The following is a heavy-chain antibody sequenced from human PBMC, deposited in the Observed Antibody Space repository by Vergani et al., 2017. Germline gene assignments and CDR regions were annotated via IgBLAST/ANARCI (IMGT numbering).Heavy chain of an antibody. V-gene: IGHV3-23*01. J-gene: IGHJ4*02. CDR3: AKLDLWSALDY. CDR2: ISGSGGST. D-gene: IGHD3-3*01. CDR1: GFTFSSYA. Sequence: EVQLLESGGGLVQPGGSLRLSCAASGFTFSSYAMSWVRQAPGKGLEWVSAISGSGGSTYYAHSLKGRFTISRDNAKNTLYLKMNSLRAEDTAVYYCAKLDLWSALDYWGQGTLVTVSA.